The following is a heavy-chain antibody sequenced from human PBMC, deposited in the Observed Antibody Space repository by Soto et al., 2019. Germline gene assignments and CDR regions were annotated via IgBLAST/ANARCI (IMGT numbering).Heavy chain of an antibody. J-gene: IGHJ4*02. D-gene: IGHD3-10*01. CDR2: ISFDGANT. CDR1: GFTFSSYN. V-gene: IGHV3-30-3*01. Sequence: QVQLVESGGGVVPPGGSLRVSCVASGFTFSSYNMHWVRQAPGEGLEWVAVISFDGANTFYADSVKGRFTISRDISRDTLYLQMSSLRDEDTAIYYCARDGYNRGGFDYWGQGTLATVSS. CDR3: ARDGYNRGGFDY.